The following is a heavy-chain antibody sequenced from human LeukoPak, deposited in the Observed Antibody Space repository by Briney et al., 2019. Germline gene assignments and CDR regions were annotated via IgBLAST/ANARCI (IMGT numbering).Heavy chain of an antibody. D-gene: IGHD3-16*01. CDR1: GGSFSGYY. CDR2: INHSGST. J-gene: IGHJ4*02. Sequence: SETLSLTCAVYGGSFSGYYWSWIRQPPGKGLEWIGEINHSGSTNYNPSLQCRVTISVAPSNHQFSLKLSSVATADTAVYYCARGKRQDGYVYTRRSTYSFHYWGQGTLVTVSS. CDR3: ARGKRQDGYVYTRRSTYSFHY. V-gene: IGHV4-34*01.